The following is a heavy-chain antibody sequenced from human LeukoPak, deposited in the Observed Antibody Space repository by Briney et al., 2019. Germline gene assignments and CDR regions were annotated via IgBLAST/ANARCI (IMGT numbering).Heavy chain of an antibody. J-gene: IGHJ4*02. CDR3: AKEGVEYSYGYYFDY. V-gene: IGHV3-30*18. CDR2: ISYDGSNK. Sequence: GGSLRLSCAASGFTFSSYGMHWVRQAPGKGLEWVAVISYDGSNKYYADSVKGRFTISRDNSKNTLYLQMNSLRAEDTAVYYCAKEGVEYSYGYYFDYWGQGTLVTVSS. CDR1: GFTFSSYG. D-gene: IGHD5-18*01.